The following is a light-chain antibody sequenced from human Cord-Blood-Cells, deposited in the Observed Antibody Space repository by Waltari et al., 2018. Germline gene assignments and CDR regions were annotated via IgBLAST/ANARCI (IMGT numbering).Light chain of an antibody. CDR1: QGIRND. CDR2: AAS. V-gene: IGKV1-6*01. CDR3: LQDYNYPLT. J-gene: IGKJ4*01. Sequence: AIQMTQSPSSLSASAGDRVTITCRASQGIRNDLGWYQQKPWKAPKLLIYAASSLQSGVPSRFSGSGSGTDFTLTISSLQPEDFATYYCLQDYNYPLTFGGGTKVEIK.